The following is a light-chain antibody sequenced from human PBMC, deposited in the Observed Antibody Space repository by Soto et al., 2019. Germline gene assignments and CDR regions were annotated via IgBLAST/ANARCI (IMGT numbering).Light chain of an antibody. CDR1: QSVSRH. J-gene: IGKJ4*01. Sequence: NMLTQSPASLSASPGERATLSCRASQSVSRHLAWYQQKPGQAPRLLIYDASNRATGIPARFSGSGSGTDFTLTISSLEPEDFAIYYCQQRNNGTPVTFGGGTKVDIK. V-gene: IGKV3-11*01. CDR3: QQRNNGTPVT. CDR2: DAS.